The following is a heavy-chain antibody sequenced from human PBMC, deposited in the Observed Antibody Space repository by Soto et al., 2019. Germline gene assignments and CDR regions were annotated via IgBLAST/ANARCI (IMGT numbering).Heavy chain of an antibody. V-gene: IGHV3-30-3*01. Sequence: QVQLVESGGGVVQPGRSLRLSCAASGFTFSSYAMHWVRQAPGKGLEWVAVISYDGSNKYYADSVKGRFTISRDNSKNTLYLQMNSLRAEDTVVYYCARAKLPRVRGGPPLDYWGQGTLVTVSS. D-gene: IGHD3-10*01. J-gene: IGHJ4*02. CDR1: GFTFSSYA. CDR3: ARAKLPRVRGGPPLDY. CDR2: ISYDGSNK.